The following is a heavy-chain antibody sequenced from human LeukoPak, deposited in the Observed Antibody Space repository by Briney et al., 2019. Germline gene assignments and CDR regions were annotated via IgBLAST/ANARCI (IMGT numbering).Heavy chain of an antibody. D-gene: IGHD3-22*01. J-gene: IGHJ5*02. CDR2: ISSSSSYI. CDR3: ARERITMTGRPGWFDP. CDR1: GFTFSSYS. V-gene: IGHV3-21*01. Sequence: GGSLRLSCAASGFTFSSYSMNWVRQAPGKGLEWVSSISSSSSYIYYADSVKGRFTISRDNAKNSLCLQMNSLRAEDTAVYYCARERITMTGRPGWFDPWGQGTLVTVSS.